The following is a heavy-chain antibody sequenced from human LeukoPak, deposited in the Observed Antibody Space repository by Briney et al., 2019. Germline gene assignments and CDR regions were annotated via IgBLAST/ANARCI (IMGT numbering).Heavy chain of an antibody. CDR3: ARAPQTSILWFDY. J-gene: IGHJ4*02. D-gene: IGHD3-16*01. CDR1: GFTFSSYS. CDR2: ISSSSNYI. Sequence: GGSLRLSCAASGFTFSSYSMNWVRQAPGKGLEWVSSISSSSNYIYYADSVKGRFTISRDNAKNSLYLQMNSLRAEDTAVYYCARAPQTSILWFDYWGQGTLVTVSS. V-gene: IGHV3-21*01.